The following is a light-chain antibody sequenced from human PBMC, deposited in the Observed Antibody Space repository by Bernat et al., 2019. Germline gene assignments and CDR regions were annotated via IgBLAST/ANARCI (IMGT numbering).Light chain of an antibody. CDR1: QDISNY. CDR3: QQYDNLPFT. Sequence: DIQMTQSPSSLSASVGDRVTITCRASQDISNYLNLYHQKPGKAPKLLIYDSSYLETGVPSRFSGSASRTFFTFTITSLQPEDIGTYYCQQYDNLPFTFGGGTNVEIK. CDR2: DSS. V-gene: IGKV1-33*01. J-gene: IGKJ4*01.